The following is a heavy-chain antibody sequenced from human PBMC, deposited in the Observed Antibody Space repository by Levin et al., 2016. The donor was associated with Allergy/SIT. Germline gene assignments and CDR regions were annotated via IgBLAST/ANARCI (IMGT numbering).Heavy chain of an antibody. D-gene: IGHD6-13*01. J-gene: IGHJ4*02. CDR3: ARRGPERVAAAGTAGFDY. CDR1: GGSITSSTYY. CDR2: ISYSGAT. Sequence: SETLSLTCSVSGGSITSSTYYWGWIRQPPGKGLEWIGSISYSGATYYKPSLKSRVTISVDTSKNQFSLKLSSVTAADTAVYYCARRGPERVAAAGTAGFDYWGRGTLVTVSS. V-gene: IGHV4-39*01.